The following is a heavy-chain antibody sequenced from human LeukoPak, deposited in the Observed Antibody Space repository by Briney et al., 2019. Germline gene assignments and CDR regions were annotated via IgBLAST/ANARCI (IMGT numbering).Heavy chain of an antibody. CDR3: AKAEGYDILTGLDY. CDR1: GFTFDDYD. J-gene: IGHJ4*02. CDR2: IGASGGST. D-gene: IGHD3-9*01. V-gene: IGHV3-23*01. Sequence: PGGSLRLSCAASGFTFDDYDMSWVRQAPGKGLEWVSGIGASGGSTYYADSVKGRFTISRDNSKNTLYLQMNSLRTEDTAVYYCAKAEGYDILTGLDYWGQGTLVTVSS.